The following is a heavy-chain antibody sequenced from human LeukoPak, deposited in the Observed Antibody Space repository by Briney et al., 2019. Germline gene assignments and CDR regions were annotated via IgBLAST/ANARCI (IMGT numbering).Heavy chain of an antibody. Sequence: ASVKVSCKASGYTFTSYGISWVRQAPGQRLEWMGWISAYNGNTNYAQKFPGRVTMTRNTSISTAYMELSSLRSEDTAVYYCARGGNYYDSSGYYYDWFDPWGQGTLVTVSS. J-gene: IGHJ5*02. CDR2: ISAYNGNT. CDR3: ARGGNYYDSSGYYYDWFDP. CDR1: GYTFTSYG. D-gene: IGHD3-22*01. V-gene: IGHV1-18*01.